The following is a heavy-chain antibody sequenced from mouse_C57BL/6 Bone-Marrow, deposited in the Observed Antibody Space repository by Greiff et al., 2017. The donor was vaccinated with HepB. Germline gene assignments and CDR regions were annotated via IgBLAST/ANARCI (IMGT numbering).Heavy chain of an antibody. J-gene: IGHJ3*01. CDR2: IYPRSGNT. CDR3: ARGSYYYGAY. V-gene: IGHV1-81*01. CDR1: GYTFTSYG. Sequence: QVQLKESGAELARPGASVKLSCKASGYTFTSYGISWVKQRTGQGLEWIGEIYPRSGNTYYNEKFKGKATLTADKSSSTAYMELRSLTSEDSAVYFCARGSYYYGAYWGQGTLVTVSA. D-gene: IGHD1-1*01.